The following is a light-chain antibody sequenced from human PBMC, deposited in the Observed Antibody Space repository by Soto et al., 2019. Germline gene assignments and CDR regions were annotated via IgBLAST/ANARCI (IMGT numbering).Light chain of an antibody. V-gene: IGKV3-20*01. CDR1: QDVSSSY. J-gene: IGKJ1*01. Sequence: IVLTHSPCTLSLSPGERATLSCRASQDVSSSYLAWYQQKLDQAPRLLIDGASSRASGIPDRFSGSGSGTDFTLTISRLEPEDFAVYYCQQYVGLPQTFGQGTKVDIK. CDR2: GAS. CDR3: QQYVGLPQT.